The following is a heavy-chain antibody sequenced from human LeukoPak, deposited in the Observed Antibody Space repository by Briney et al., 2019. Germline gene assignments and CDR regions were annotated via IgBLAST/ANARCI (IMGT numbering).Heavy chain of an antibody. CDR2: INPNSGGT. J-gene: IGHJ5*02. D-gene: IGHD6-6*01. Sequence: GASVKVSCKASGYTFTCYYMHWVRQAPGQGLEWMGWINPNSGGTNYAQKFQGRVTMTRDTSISTAYMELSRLRSDDTAVYYCARGIAARPGWFDPWGQGTLVTVSS. CDR1: GYTFTCYY. V-gene: IGHV1-2*02. CDR3: ARGIAARPGWFDP.